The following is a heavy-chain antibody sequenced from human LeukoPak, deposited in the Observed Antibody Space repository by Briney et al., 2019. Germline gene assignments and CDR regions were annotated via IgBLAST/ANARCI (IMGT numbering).Heavy chain of an antibody. D-gene: IGHD5-24*01. CDR1: GFTFTSYS. V-gene: IGHV3-21*01. J-gene: IGHJ4*02. CDR3: ARVMATADDY. Sequence: GGSLRLSCAASGFTFTSYSMNWVRQAPGKGLEWVSSISSSSSYIYYADSVKGRFTISRDNATNSLYLQMNSLRAEDTAVYYRARVMATADDYGGQGTLVTVSS. CDR2: ISSSSSYI.